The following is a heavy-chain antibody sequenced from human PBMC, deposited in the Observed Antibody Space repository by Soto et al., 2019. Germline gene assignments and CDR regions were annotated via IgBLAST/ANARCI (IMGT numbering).Heavy chain of an antibody. J-gene: IGHJ4*02. CDR1: GGSISSSSYY. D-gene: IGHD3-16*02. CDR3: ARSLREYYDYVWGSYRHYYFDY. Sequence: SETLSLTCTVSGGSISSSSYYWGWIRQPPGKGLEWIGSIYYSGSTYYNPSLKSRVTISVDTSKNQFSLKLSSVIAADTAVYYCARSLREYYDYVWGSYRHYYFDYWGQGTLVTVSS. V-gene: IGHV4-39*01. CDR2: IYYSGST.